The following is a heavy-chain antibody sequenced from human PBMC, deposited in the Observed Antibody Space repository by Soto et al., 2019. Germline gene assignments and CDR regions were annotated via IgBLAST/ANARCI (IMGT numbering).Heavy chain of an antibody. J-gene: IGHJ6*02. Sequence: GSLILSCVASGFTCNTYAMGWVRQAPGKGLEWVSAVSGSGGSTHYAASVRYRFTISRDNSKNTLYLHMNTLRDDDTAVYHCTKGFCYRTSGYFDYYAMDVWGQGTAVTVSS. D-gene: IGHD2-2*01. CDR3: TKGFCYRTSGYFDYYAMDV. CDR1: GFTCNTYA. CDR2: VSGSGGST. V-gene: IGHV3-23*01.